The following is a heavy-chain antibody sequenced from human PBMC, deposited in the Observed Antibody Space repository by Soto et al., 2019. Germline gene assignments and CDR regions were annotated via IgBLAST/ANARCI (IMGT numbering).Heavy chain of an antibody. V-gene: IGHV3-15*07. J-gene: IGHJ6*02. Sequence: EVQLVESGGGLVKPGGSLRLSCAASGFTFSNDWMNWVRQAPGKGLEWVGRIKSKTDGGTADYAAPVKGRFTISRDDSKNTLYLQMGSLITEDTAVYYCTSQTCSGGSCYSGYYYYGLDVWGQGTTVSVSS. D-gene: IGHD2-15*01. CDR2: IKSKTDGGTA. CDR3: TSQTCSGGSCYSGYYYYGLDV. CDR1: GFTFSNDW.